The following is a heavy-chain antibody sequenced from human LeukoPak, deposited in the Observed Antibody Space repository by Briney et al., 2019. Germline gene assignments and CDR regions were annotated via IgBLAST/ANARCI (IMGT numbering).Heavy chain of an antibody. Sequence: GGSLRLSCAASGFTLRSYSMNWVRQTPRKGLEWVSSISDNSNYIYYADSVKGRFTISRDNAKSSLYLQMNSLRVEDTAVYYCARDQGDFWGQGTLVTVSS. CDR1: GFTLRSYS. CDR3: ARDQGDF. V-gene: IGHV3-21*01. J-gene: IGHJ4*02. CDR2: ISDNSNYI.